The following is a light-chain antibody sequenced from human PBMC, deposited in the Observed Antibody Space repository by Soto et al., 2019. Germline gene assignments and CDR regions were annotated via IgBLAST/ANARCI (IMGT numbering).Light chain of an antibody. J-gene: IGLJ1*01. CDR1: SSNIGSST. Sequence: QSVLTQPPSTSGTPGHRVTISCSGTSSNIGSSTVNWYQQLPGTAPKLLIYGNDQRPSGVPDRFSGSKSGTSVFLAISGLQVEDEADYYCCSYRSGSAPYYVFGTGTKLTVL. V-gene: IGLV1-44*01. CDR2: GND. CDR3: CSYRSGSAPYYV.